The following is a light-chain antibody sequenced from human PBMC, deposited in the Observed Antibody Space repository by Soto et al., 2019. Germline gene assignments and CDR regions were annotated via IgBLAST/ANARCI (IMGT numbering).Light chain of an antibody. CDR2: GNN. CDR3: QSFDRSLSGWV. J-gene: IGLJ3*02. CDR1: SSNIGAGYD. Sequence: QSVLTQPPSVSGAPGQRVTISCTGSSSNIGAGYDVHWYQQVPGTAPQLLIYGNNNRPSGVPDRFSGSKSGTSASLAITGLQAEDEADYYCQSFDRSLSGWVFGGGTQLTVL. V-gene: IGLV1-40*01.